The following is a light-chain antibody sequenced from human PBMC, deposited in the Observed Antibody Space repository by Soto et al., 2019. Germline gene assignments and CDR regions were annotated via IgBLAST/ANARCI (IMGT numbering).Light chain of an antibody. Sequence: ELVLTQSPGTLSLSPGESAALSCRASQPVSSNFLAWYQQKPGQAPRLLIYGVSSRASGIPDRFFGSGSGTDFTLTINTLEPEDFAVYYCQQYANSPITVGQGTRREIK. J-gene: IGKJ5*01. CDR3: QQYANSPIT. CDR1: QPVSSNF. V-gene: IGKV3-20*01. CDR2: GVS.